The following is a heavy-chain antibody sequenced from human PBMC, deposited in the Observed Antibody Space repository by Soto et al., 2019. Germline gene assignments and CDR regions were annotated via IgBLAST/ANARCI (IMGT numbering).Heavy chain of an antibody. CDR3: AGDRVVVVAAGTNRCCMDV. Sequence: SETLSLTCTVSGGSISSGDYYWSWIRQPPGKGLEWIGYIYYSGSTYYNPSLKSRVTISVDTSKNQFSLKLSSVTAADTAVYYCAGDRVVVVAAGTNRCCMDVRGRGTTVTVSS. CDR2: IYYSGST. CDR1: GGSISSGDYY. V-gene: IGHV4-30-4*01. J-gene: IGHJ6*02. D-gene: IGHD2-2*01.